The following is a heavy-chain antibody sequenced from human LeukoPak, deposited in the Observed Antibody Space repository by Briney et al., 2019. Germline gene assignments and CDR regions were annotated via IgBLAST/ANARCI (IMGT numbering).Heavy chain of an antibody. Sequence: GSLRLSCAASGFTVSSNYMSWVRQAPGKGLEWVSVIYSGGSTYYADSVKGRFTISRDNSKNTLYLQMNSLRAEDTAVYYCAKCRGHSVIAATPDYWGQGTLVTVSS. D-gene: IGHD2-15*01. J-gene: IGHJ4*02. V-gene: IGHV3-53*01. CDR3: AKCRGHSVIAATPDY. CDR2: IYSGGST. CDR1: GFTVSSNY.